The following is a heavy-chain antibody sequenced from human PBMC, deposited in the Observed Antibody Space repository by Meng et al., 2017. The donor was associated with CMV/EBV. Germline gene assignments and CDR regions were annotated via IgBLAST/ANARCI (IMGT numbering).Heavy chain of an antibody. CDR1: GFTFSSHA. D-gene: IGHD3-3*01. J-gene: IGHJ4*02. Sequence: GGSLRLSCAASGFTFSSHAMHWVRQAPGKGLEWVAVISYDGSNKYYADSVKGRFTISRDNSKNTLYLQMNSLRAEDTAVYYCARVGGRPYYDFWSGYHRPPDYWGQGTLVTVSS. V-gene: IGHV3-30*04. CDR3: ARVGGRPYYDFWSGYHRPPDY. CDR2: ISYDGSNK.